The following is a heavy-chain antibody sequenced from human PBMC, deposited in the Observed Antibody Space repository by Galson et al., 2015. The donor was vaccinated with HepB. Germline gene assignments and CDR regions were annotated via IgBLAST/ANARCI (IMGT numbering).Heavy chain of an antibody. D-gene: IGHD3-16*02. CDR2: INQDGSDK. V-gene: IGHV3-7*03. CDR1: GLTFRNYW. J-gene: IGHJ4*02. Sequence: SLRLSCAVSGLTFRNYWMGWVRQAPGKGLEWVANINQDGSDKYYGDSVKGRFTISRDNARDSVYLQANSLRAEDTAVYYCARDGLSDGAGHWGQGTLVTVSS. CDR3: ARDGLSDGAGH.